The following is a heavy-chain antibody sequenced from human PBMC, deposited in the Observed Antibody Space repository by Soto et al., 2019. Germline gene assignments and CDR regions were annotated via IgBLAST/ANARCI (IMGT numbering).Heavy chain of an antibody. CDR3: ARDLIVSGGYYQYGMDV. J-gene: IGHJ6*02. V-gene: IGHV1-3*01. CDR2: INVDNGNT. D-gene: IGHD2-8*01. CDR1: GYTFTNYA. Sequence: ASVKVSCKASGYTFTNYAMHWVRQVPGQRLEWMGWINVDNGNTKYSQRFQGRVTFTRDTSASTAYMELSSLRAEDTAVYYCARDLIVSGGYYQYGMDVWGQGXTVTVS.